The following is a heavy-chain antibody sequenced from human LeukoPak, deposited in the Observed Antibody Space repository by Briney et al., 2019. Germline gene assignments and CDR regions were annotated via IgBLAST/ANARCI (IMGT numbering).Heavy chain of an antibody. Sequence: SETLSLTCAAYGGSFSGYYWSWIRQPPGKGLEWIGEINHSGSTNYNPSLKSRVTISVDTSKNQFSLKLSSVTAADTAVYYCARASLYGSGKGYFDYWGQGTLVTVSS. CDR3: ARASLYGSGKGYFDY. J-gene: IGHJ4*02. V-gene: IGHV4-34*01. CDR1: GGSFSGYY. CDR2: INHSGST. D-gene: IGHD3-10*01.